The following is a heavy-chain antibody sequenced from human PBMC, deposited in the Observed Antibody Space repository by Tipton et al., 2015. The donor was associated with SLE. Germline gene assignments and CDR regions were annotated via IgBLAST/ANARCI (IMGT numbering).Heavy chain of an antibody. CDR3: ARGREYNYGWGNY. Sequence: TLSLTCTVSGGSISSGSSYWSWIRQPAGKGLEWIGEIYHSGSTNYNPSLKSRVTISVDTSKNRFSLKLSSVTAADTAVYYCARGREYNYGWGNYWGQGTLVTVSS. V-gene: IGHV4-61*09. J-gene: IGHJ4*02. CDR2: IYHSGST. D-gene: IGHD5-18*01. CDR1: GGSISSGSSY.